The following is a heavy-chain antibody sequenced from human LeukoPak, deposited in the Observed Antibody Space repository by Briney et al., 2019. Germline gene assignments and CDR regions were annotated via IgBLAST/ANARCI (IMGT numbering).Heavy chain of an antibody. D-gene: IGHD5-18*01. CDR3: ASPAGGTAISYYYYGMDV. Sequence: GGSLRLSCAASGFTFSSYEMNWDRQAPGKGLEWVSYISSSGSTIYYADSVKGRFTISRDNAKNSLYLQMNSLRAEDTAVYYCASPAGGTAISYYYYGMDVWGQGTTVTVSS. CDR2: ISSSGSTI. CDR1: GFTFSSYE. V-gene: IGHV3-48*03. J-gene: IGHJ6*02.